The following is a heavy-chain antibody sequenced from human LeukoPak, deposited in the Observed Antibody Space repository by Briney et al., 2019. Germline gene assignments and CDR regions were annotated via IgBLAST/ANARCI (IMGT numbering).Heavy chain of an antibody. CDR1: GFTFKTYW. Sequence: PGGSLRLSCAASGFTFKTYWMHWARQAPGKGLVWVSRINPDGRTTNYADSVKGRFTISRDNAKNTLYLQMNSLRVEDTATYYCAKVDGSGNSVFDYWGQGTLVPVSS. D-gene: IGHD3-22*01. CDR2: INPDGRTT. V-gene: IGHV3-74*01. J-gene: IGHJ4*02. CDR3: AKVDGSGNSVFDY.